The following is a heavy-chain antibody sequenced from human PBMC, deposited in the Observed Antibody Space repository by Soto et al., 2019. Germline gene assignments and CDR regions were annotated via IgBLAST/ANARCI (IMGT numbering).Heavy chain of an antibody. CDR3: VRGYCTTSPCSGDFQF. D-gene: IGHD2-15*01. V-gene: IGHV1-46*01. J-gene: IGHJ1*01. Sequence: ASVKVSCKASGYKFTTYFIHWVRQAPGQGLEWMGMIHPSGDTGYAQKFRGRVTMTIDTSTTTDYMELMNLTSEDTAVYFSVRGYCTTSPCSGDFQFWGQGTLVTVSS. CDR1: GYKFTTYF. CDR2: IHPSGDT.